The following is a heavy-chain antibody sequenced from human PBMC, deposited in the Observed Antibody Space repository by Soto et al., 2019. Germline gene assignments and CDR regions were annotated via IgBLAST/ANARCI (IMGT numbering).Heavy chain of an antibody. CDR1: GFTFSDYY. CDR3: AREPPAAAGSGGYYYYYYMDV. J-gene: IGHJ6*03. D-gene: IGHD6-13*01. V-gene: IGHV3-11*01. CDR2: ISSSGSTI. Sequence: QVQLVESGGGLVKPGGSLRLSCAASGFTFSDYYMSWIRQAPGKGLEWVSYISSSGSTIYYADSVKGRFTISRDNAKNSLYLQMNILRAEDTAVYYCAREPPAAAGSGGYYYYYYMDVWGKGTTVTVPS.